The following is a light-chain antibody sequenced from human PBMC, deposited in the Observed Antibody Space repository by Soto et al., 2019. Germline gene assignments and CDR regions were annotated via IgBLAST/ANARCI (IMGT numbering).Light chain of an antibody. CDR3: QFYDSSLSVVV. Sequence: QSVLTQPPSGAGAPGQRVTISCTGSSSNIGAGYDVHWYQQLPGTAPKLLIYGNSNRPSGVPDRFSGSKSGTSASLAITGLQAEDEADYYCQFYDSSLSVVVFGGGTKLTVL. V-gene: IGLV1-40*01. CDR1: SSNIGAGYD. CDR2: GNS. J-gene: IGLJ2*01.